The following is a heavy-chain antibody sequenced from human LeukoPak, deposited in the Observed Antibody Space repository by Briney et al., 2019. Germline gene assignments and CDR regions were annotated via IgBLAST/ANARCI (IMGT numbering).Heavy chain of an antibody. V-gene: IGHV1-18*01. J-gene: IGHJ4*02. CDR1: GYTFTRYS. CDR2: ISTYNGNS. CDR3: AKDRWRDGSSSFDN. D-gene: IGHD6-6*01. Sequence: AAVKVSFKASGYTFTRYSINWVRQAPGQGLEWMGWISTYNGNSNYAQKLQGRVTMTTDTSTSTAYMELRSLRSDDTAMYYCAKDRWRDGSSSFDNWGQGTLVTVSS.